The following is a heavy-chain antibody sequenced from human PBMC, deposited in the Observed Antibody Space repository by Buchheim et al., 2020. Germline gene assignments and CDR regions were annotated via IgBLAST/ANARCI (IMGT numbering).Heavy chain of an antibody. D-gene: IGHD6-13*01. Sequence: QVRLQQWGGGLLKPSETLTLTCAVSDESFSNNYWSWIRQPPGKGPEWSGEIIHGGSTHYSSSLESRVTISIDTSKNQGFLKVNSLTAADTAVYYCARSYSSSWTQNDWLDPWGQGTL. CDR3: ARSYSSSWTQNDWLDP. CDR1: DESFSNNY. J-gene: IGHJ5*02. CDR2: IIHGGST. V-gene: IGHV4-34*12.